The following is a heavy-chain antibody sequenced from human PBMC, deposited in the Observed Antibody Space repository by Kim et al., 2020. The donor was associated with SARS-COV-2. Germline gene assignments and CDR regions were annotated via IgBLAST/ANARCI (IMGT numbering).Heavy chain of an antibody. V-gene: IGHV3-30*04. CDR2: ISYDGSNK. Sequence: GGSLRLSCAASGFTFSSYAMHWVRQAPGKGLEWVAVISYDGSNKYYADSVKGRFTISRDNSKNTLYLQMNSLRAEDTAVYYCARDLRLRGSGWSGRYYYYGMDVWGQGTTVTVSS. CDR3: ARDLRLRGSGWSGRYYYYGMDV. CDR1: GFTFSSYA. J-gene: IGHJ6*02. D-gene: IGHD6-19*01.